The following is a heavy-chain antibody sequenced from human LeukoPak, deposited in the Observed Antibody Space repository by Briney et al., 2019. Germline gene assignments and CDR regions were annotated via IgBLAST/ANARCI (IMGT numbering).Heavy chain of an antibody. CDR3: AEDHTITMVRGVTFFDY. J-gene: IGHJ4*02. V-gene: IGHV3-23*01. Sequence: PGGSLRLSCAASGFTFSSYAMSWVRQAPGKGLEWVSAISCSGGSTYYADSVKGRFTISRDNSKNTLYLQMNSLRAEDTAAYYCAEDHTITMVRGVTFFDYWGQGTLVTVSS. D-gene: IGHD3-10*01. CDR1: GFTFSSYA. CDR2: ISCSGGST.